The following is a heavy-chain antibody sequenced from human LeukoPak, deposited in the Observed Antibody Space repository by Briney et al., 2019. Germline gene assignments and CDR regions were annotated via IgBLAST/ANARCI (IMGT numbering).Heavy chain of an antibody. CDR3: ARGEDIVVVPAADDAFDI. CDR2: IIPISGTA. CDR1: GGTFSSYA. V-gene: IGHV1-69*01. D-gene: IGHD2-2*01. J-gene: IGHJ3*02. Sequence: SVKVSCKASGGTFSSYAISWVLQAPGQGVEWRGGIIPISGTANYAQKFQVRVTITADESPSTAYMVLSSLRSEDTAVYYCARGEDIVVVPAADDAFDIWGQGTMVTVSS.